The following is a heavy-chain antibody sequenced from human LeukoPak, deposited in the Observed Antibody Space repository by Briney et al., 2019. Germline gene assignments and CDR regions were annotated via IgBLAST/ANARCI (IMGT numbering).Heavy chain of an antibody. CDR1: GGSIFSGDYY. CDR2: IYYNGIT. CDR3: ARGDYNDGAGYLDH. D-gene: IGHD3-22*01. J-gene: IGHJ5*02. V-gene: IGHV4-30-4*01. Sequence: PSETLSLTCTVSGGSIFSGDYYWNWIRQPPRKGLEWIGYIYYNGITYYNPSLESRVTISVDTSKNQFSLKLSSVTAADTAVYYCARGDYNDGAGYLDHWGQGTLIPVSS.